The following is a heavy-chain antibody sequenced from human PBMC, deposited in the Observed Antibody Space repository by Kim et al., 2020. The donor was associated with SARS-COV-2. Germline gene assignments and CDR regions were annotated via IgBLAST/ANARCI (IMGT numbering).Heavy chain of an antibody. V-gene: IGHV3-30-3*01. J-gene: IGHJ6*02. CDR2: SNN. D-gene: IGHD1-26*01. Sequence: SNNDYADSGKGRFTISRDNSKNTLYLQMNSLRADDTAVYYCARAGASWMDVWGQGTTVTVSS. CDR3: ARAGASWMDV.